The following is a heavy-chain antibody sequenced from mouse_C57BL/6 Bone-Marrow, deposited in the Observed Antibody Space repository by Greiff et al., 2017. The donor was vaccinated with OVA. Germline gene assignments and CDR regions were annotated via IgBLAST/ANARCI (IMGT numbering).Heavy chain of an antibody. J-gene: IGHJ3*01. D-gene: IGHD1-1*01. CDR1: GFSLTSYG. CDR2: IWSGGST. CDR3: ARNRDYYGSSYVGWFAY. Sequence: QVQLQQSGPGLVQPSQSLSITCTVSGFSLTSYGVHWVRQSPGKGLEWLGVIWSGGSTDYNAAFISRLSISKDNSTSQVFFKMNSLQADDTAIYYCARNRDYYGSSYVGWFAYWGQGTLVTVSA. V-gene: IGHV2-2*01.